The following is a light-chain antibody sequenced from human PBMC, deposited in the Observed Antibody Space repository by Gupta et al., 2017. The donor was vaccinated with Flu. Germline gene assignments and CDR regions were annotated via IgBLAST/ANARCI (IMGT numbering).Light chain of an antibody. CDR1: TLPNQY. CDR2: KDT. J-gene: IGLJ2*01. V-gene: IGLV3-25*02. Sequence: SSDLTQSPSLSVSPGQTARIICSGDTLPNQYVFWYQQKSGQAPVLLIYKDTQRPAGIPGRISGSTSGTTVTLTISAVQAEEEADYYCQSEDSSGTMVFGGGTKLTVL. CDR3: QSEDSSGTMV.